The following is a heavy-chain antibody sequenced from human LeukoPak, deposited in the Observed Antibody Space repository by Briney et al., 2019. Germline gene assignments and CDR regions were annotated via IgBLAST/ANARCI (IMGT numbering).Heavy chain of an antibody. D-gene: IGHD3-10*01. CDR3: ARDLEWFGELLYFSDDAFDI. J-gene: IGHJ3*02. CDR2: IYYSGST. CDR1: GGSISSGDYY. Sequence: PSETLSLTCTVSGGSISSGDYYWSWIRQPPGKGLEWIGYIYYSGSTYYNPSLKSRVTISVDTSKNQFSLKLSSVTAADTAVYYCARDLEWFGELLYFSDDAFDIWGQGTMVTVSS. V-gene: IGHV4-30-4*08.